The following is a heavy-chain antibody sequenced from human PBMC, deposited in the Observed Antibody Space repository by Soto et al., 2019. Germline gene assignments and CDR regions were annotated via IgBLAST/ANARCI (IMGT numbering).Heavy chain of an antibody. CDR1: GFTFSGYG. CDR3: ARDLLRYYGSGGMDV. D-gene: IGHD3-10*01. J-gene: IGHJ6*02. V-gene: IGHV3-33*01. CDR2: IWYDGSNK. Sequence: GGSLRLSCAASGFTFSGYGMHWVRQAPGKGLEWVAVIWYDGSNKYYADSVKGRFTISRDNSKNTLYLQMNSLRAEDTAVYYCARDLLRYYGSGGMDVWGQGTTVTVSS.